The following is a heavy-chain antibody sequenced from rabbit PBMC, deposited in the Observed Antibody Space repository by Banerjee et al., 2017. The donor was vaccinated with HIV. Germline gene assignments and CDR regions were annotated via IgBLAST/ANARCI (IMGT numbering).Heavy chain of an antibody. Sequence: QSLEESGGGLVKPGGTLTLTCKASGIDFSSYWICWVRQAPGKGLEWIACIYAGSSGSTDYASWAKGRFTISKTSSTTVTLQMTSLTAADTATYFCARQLYGDYGNVNLWGQGTLVTVS. CDR3: ARQLYGDYGNVNL. CDR1: GIDFSSYW. J-gene: IGHJ4*01. V-gene: IGHV1S40*01. D-gene: IGHD2-1*01. CDR2: IYAGSSGST.